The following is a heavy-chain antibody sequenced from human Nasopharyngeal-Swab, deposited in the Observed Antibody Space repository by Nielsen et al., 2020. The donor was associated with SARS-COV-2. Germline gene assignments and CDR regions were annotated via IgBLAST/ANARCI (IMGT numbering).Heavy chain of an antibody. CDR2: ICSGGST. J-gene: IGHJ5*02. CDR3: ARLGSSSWYANWFDP. D-gene: IGHD6-13*01. Sequence: WIRQPPGKGLEWVSVICSGGSTYYADSVKGRFTISRDNSKNTLYLQMNSLRAEDTTVYYCARLGSSSWYANWFDPWGQGTLVTVSS. V-gene: IGHV3-53*01.